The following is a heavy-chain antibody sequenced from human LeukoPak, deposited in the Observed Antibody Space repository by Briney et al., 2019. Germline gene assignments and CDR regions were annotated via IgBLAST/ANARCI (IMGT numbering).Heavy chain of an antibody. D-gene: IGHD2-2*01. CDR2: ISAYNGDT. Sequence: ASVKVSCKASGYTFTNYGISWVRQAPGQGLEWMGWISAYNGDTSYAQKLQGRVTMTTDTSTSTAYMELGSLGSDDTAVYYCARVGEYCTGISCLDYWSQGTLVTVS. V-gene: IGHV1-18*01. J-gene: IGHJ4*02. CDR3: ARVGEYCTGISCLDY. CDR1: GYTFTNYG.